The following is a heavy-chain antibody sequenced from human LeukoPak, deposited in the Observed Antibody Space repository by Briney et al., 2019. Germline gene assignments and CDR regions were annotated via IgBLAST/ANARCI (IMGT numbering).Heavy chain of an antibody. CDR3: AKNQGQWLVPVDY. D-gene: IGHD6-19*01. CDR2: MSGSGGST. CDR1: VFTFSSYE. Sequence: GGSLRLSCAASVFTFSSYEMNWVRQAPGKGLEWVSSMSGSGGSTYYADSVKGRFTISRDNSKNTLYLQMNNLRAEDTALYYCAKNQGQWLVPVDYWGQGTLVTVS. J-gene: IGHJ4*02. V-gene: IGHV3-23*01.